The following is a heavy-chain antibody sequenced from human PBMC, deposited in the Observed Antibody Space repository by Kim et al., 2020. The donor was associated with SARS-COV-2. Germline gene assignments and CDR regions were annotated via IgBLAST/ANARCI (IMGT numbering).Heavy chain of an antibody. V-gene: IGHV3-33*01. J-gene: IGHJ6*02. CDR3: VRDRSYYDGSGYYSHNYGMDV. CDR1: GFTFRSYG. D-gene: IGHD3-22*01. Sequence: GGSLRLSCAASGFTFRSYGMHWVRQAPGKGLEWVAVIWYDGNNKYYADSVKGRFTISRDNSKNTLYLQMNSLRVEDTALYYCVRDRSYYDGSGYYSHNYGMDVWGQGTTVTVSS. CDR2: IWYDGNNK.